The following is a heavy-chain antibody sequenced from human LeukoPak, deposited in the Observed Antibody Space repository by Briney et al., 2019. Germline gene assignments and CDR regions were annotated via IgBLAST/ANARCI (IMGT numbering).Heavy chain of an antibody. CDR1: GGSISSSSYY. D-gene: IGHD5-18*01. V-gene: IGHV4-39*07. CDR2: IYYSGST. J-gene: IGHJ4*02. CDR3: ARAKYSYEVFDY. Sequence: PSETLSLTCTVSGGSISSSSYYWGWIRQPPGKGLEWIGSIYYSGSTYYNPTLKSRVTISVDTSKNQFSLKLSSVTAADTAVYYCARAKYSYEVFDYWGQGTQVTVSS.